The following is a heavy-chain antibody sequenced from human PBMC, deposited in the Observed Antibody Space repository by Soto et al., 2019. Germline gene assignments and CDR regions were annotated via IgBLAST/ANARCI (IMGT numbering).Heavy chain of an antibody. CDR1: GGAISRGGYY. D-gene: IGHD3-22*01. J-gene: IGHJ5*02. Sequence: QVQLQESGPGLVKPSQTLSLTCTVSGGAISRGGYYWSWIRQHPGTGLEWIGYIYYRGSTYYNPSLKSRVTISVDTSNHQCSLKLSSVTAVATAVYYCAIEYYVSSGYIGVGFDPWGQGTLVSVSS. CDR2: IYYRGST. V-gene: IGHV4-31*03. CDR3: AIEYYVSSGYIGVGFDP.